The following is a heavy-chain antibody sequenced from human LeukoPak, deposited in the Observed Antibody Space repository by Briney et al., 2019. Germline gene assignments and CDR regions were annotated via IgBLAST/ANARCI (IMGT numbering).Heavy chain of an antibody. J-gene: IGHJ4*02. CDR2: TSSDLNVK. V-gene: IGHV3-30-3*01. Sequence: GGSLGLSCAASGFTFRNYVIHWVRQAPGKGLEWVAVTSSDLNVKLYADSVKGRFTISRDNSRSTLYLQMNSLRPEDTATYYCAREGYYGSGSPPSLYFDYWGQGTLVTVSS. CDR3: AREGYYGSGSPPSLYFDY. D-gene: IGHD3-10*01. CDR1: GFTFRNYV.